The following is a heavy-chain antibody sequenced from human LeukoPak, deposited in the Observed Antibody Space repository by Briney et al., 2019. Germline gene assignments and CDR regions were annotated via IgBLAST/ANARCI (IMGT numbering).Heavy chain of an antibody. CDR2: INEEGSEK. V-gene: IGHV3-7*01. D-gene: IGHD3-22*01. J-gene: IGHJ5*02. Sequence: GGSLRLSCAASGFTFSTYWMSWVRQAPGKGLEWVANINEEGSEKNYADSVKGRFTISRDNAKNTLNLQMNSLRAEDTAVYYCARDLGQYYDTSDNWFDPWGQGTLVTVSS. CDR3: ARDLGQYYDTSDNWFDP. CDR1: GFTFSTYW.